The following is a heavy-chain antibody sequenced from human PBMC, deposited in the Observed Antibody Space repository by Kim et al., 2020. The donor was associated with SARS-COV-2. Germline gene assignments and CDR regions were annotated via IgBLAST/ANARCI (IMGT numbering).Heavy chain of an antibody. D-gene: IGHD2-15*01. CDR1: GYTFTSYG. CDR3: AREDVGYCSGGSCYSGGGDY. CDR2: ISAYNGNT. Sequence: ASVKVSCKASGYTFTSYGITWVRQAPGQGLEWMGWISAYNGNTNYAQKLQGRVTMTTDTSTSTAYMELRSLRSDDTAVYYCAREDVGYCSGGSCYSGGGDYWGQGTLVTVSS. J-gene: IGHJ4*02. V-gene: IGHV1-18*01.